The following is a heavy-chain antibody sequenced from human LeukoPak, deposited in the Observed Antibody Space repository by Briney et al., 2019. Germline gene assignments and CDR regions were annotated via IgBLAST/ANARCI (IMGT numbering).Heavy chain of an antibody. CDR3: AREPTRDGRSTIYWYFDL. J-gene: IGHJ2*01. Sequence: GASVKVSCKASGYTFTSYYMHWVRQAPGQGLEWMGIINPSGGSTSYAQKFQGRVTMTRDTSTSTVYMELSSLRSEDTAVYYCAREPTRDGRSTIYWYFDLWGRGTLVTVSS. D-gene: IGHD2-21*02. CDR1: GYTFTSYY. V-gene: IGHV1-46*01. CDR2: INPSGGST.